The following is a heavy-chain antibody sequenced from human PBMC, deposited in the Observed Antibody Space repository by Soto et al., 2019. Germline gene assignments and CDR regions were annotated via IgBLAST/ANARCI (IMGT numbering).Heavy chain of an antibody. CDR1: GFTFSSYS. Sequence: GGSLGLSCAASGFTFSSYSMNWVRQAPGKGLEWVSYISSSSSTIYYADSVKGRFTISRDNAKNSLYLQMNSLRDEDTAVYYCARVLLYYYDSSGYYFDYWGQGTLVTVSS. D-gene: IGHD3-22*01. CDR3: ARVLLYYYDSSGYYFDY. CDR2: ISSSSSTI. J-gene: IGHJ4*02. V-gene: IGHV3-48*02.